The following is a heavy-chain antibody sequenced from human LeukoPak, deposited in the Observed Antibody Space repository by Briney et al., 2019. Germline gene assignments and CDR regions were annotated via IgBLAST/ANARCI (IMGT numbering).Heavy chain of an antibody. CDR1: GDSISSGGYY. CDR2: IYYSGST. D-gene: IGHD4-17*01. Sequence: PSETLSLTCTVSGDSISSGGYYWSWIRQHPGKGLEWIGYIYYSGSTYYNPSLKSRVTISVDTSKNQFSPKLSSVTAADTAVYYCARYDYGDYFDAFDIWGQGTMVTVSS. CDR3: ARYDYGDYFDAFDI. J-gene: IGHJ3*02. V-gene: IGHV4-31*03.